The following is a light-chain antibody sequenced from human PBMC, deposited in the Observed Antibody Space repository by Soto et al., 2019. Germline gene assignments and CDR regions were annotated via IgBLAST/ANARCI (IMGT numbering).Light chain of an antibody. CDR3: QVWDIMTDNYV. CDR1: NIGNKR. CDR2: YDS. V-gene: IGLV3-21*04. J-gene: IGLJ1*01. Sequence: SSELTQPPSVSVAPEKTATITCGGNNIGNKRVHWYRQKPGQAPVLLISYDSDRPSGIPGRFSGSNSENTATLTISRVEAGDEADYYCQVWDIMTDNYVFGSGTKLTVL.